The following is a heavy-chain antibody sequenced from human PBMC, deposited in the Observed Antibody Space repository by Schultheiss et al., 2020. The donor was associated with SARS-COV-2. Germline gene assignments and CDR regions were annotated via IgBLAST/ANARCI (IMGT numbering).Heavy chain of an antibody. Sequence: SETLSLTCTVSGGSISSYYWSWIRQPPGKGLEWIGYIYYSGSTNYNPSLKSRVTISVDTSKNQFSLKLSSVTAADTAVYYCARGATISTSQPSWFDPWGQGTLVTVSS. J-gene: IGHJ5*02. CDR2: IYYSGST. D-gene: IGHD2-2*01. CDR3: ARGATISTSQPSWFDP. V-gene: IGHV4-59*12. CDR1: GGSISSYY.